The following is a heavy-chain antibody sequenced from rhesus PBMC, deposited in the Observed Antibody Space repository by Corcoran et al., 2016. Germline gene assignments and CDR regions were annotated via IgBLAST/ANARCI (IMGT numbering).Heavy chain of an antibody. CDR2: ITYRGSN. Sequence: QVQLQESGPGLVKPSETLSLTCAVSGYSISSGYYWSWILQPPGKGLEWIGLITYRGSNSYNPSLKSRVTISRDTSKNQFSLKLSSVTAADTAVYYCARTVDTYLESWGQGVVVTVSS. V-gene: IGHV4-122*02. D-gene: IGHD5-24*01. CDR1: GYSISSGYY. J-gene: IGHJ6*01. CDR3: ARTVDTYLES.